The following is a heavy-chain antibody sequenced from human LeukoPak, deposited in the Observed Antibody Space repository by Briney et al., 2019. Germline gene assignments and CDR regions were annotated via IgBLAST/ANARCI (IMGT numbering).Heavy chain of an antibody. CDR2: ISGSGDST. CDR3: ARRSGIAVAGAFDY. Sequence: GGSLRLSCAASGFTFSDAWMSWVRQAPGKGLEWVSGISGSGDSTYYADSVKGRFTISRDNSKNTLYLQMNSLRAEDTAVYYCARRSGIAVAGAFDYWGQGTLVTVSS. CDR1: GFTFSDAW. V-gene: IGHV3-23*01. J-gene: IGHJ4*02. D-gene: IGHD6-19*01.